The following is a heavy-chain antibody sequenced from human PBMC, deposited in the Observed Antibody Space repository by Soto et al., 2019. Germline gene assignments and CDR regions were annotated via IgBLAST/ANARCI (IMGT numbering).Heavy chain of an antibody. CDR3: VRGGGGGLFDP. D-gene: IGHD2-15*01. J-gene: IGHJ5*02. CDR1: GFTFSDYY. CDR2: IRKKANSYTT. V-gene: IGHV3-72*01. Sequence: GGSLRLSCAASGFTFSDYYMDWIRQAPGKGLEWVGRIRKKANSYTTEYAASVKGRFTISRDDSGKSLYLQMMSLTAEDTAIYYCVRGGGGGLFDPWGQGTMVTVSS.